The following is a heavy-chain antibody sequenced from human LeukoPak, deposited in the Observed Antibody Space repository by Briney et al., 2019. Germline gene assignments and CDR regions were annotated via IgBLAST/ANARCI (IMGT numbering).Heavy chain of an antibody. CDR1: GYTFTSYY. Sequence: ASVKVSCKASGYTFTSYYMHWVRQAPGQGLEWMGWMNPNSGNTGYAQKFQGRVTVTRNTSISTAYMELSSLRSEDTAVYYCAGGGYYDTSGYYHFDYWGLGTLVTVSS. D-gene: IGHD3-22*01. CDR2: MNPNSGNT. J-gene: IGHJ4*02. CDR3: AGGGYYDTSGYYHFDY. V-gene: IGHV1-8*03.